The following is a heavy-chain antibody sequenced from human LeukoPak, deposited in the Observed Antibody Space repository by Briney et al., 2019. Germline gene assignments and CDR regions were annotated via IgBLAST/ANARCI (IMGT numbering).Heavy chain of an antibody. CDR2: IYYSGST. D-gene: IGHD3-22*01. V-gene: IGHV4-59*01. J-gene: IGHJ4*02. CDR3: ARSELGSITTGFDY. CDR1: GVSISNYY. Sequence: NPSETLSLTCTVSGVSISNYYWSWIRQPPGKGLEWIGYIYYSGSTNYNPSLKSRVTISVDTSKNQFSLKLSSVTAADTAVYYCARSELGSITTGFDYWGQGTLVTVSS.